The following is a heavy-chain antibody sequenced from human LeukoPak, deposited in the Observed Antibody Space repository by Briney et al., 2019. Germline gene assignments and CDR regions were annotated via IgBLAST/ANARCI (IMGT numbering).Heavy chain of an antibody. CDR2: ISGSGGST. CDR3: ARAYPNYYDSSGYSNGDY. Sequence: GGSLRLSCAASGFTFSSYAMSWVRQAPGKRLEWVSAISGSGGSTYYADSVKGRFTISRDNSKNTLYLQMNSLRAEDTAVYYCARAYPNYYDSSGYSNGDYWGQGTLVTVSS. J-gene: IGHJ4*02. CDR1: GFTFSSYA. D-gene: IGHD3-22*01. V-gene: IGHV3-23*01.